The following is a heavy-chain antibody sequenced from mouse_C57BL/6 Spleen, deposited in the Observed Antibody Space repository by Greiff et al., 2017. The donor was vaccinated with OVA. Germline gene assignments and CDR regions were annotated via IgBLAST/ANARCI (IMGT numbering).Heavy chain of an antibody. CDR3: ARRNYYDNYDWYFDV. D-gene: IGHD2-1*01. CDR2: ISYNGSN. V-gene: IGHV3-6*01. J-gene: IGHJ1*03. CDR1: GYSITSGYY. Sequence: VQLQESGPGLVKPSQSLSLTCSVTGYSITSGYYWNWIRQFPGNQLEWMGYISYNGSNNYNPSLKNRISITRDTSKNQFFLKLNSVTTEDTATYYCARRNYYDNYDWYFDVWGTGTTVTVSS.